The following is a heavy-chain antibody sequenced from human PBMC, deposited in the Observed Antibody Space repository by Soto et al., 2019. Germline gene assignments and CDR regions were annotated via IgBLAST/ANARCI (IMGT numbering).Heavy chain of an antibody. V-gene: IGHV1-58*01. CDR1: GFTFTSSA. D-gene: IGHD4-17*01. CDR2: IVVGSGNT. Sequence: SVKVSCKASGFTFTSSAVQWVRQARGQRLEWIGWIVVGSGNTNYAQKFQERVTITRDMSTSTAYMELSSLRSEDTAVYYCAASLTVTTYGMDDWGQGTSATVSS. CDR3: AASLTVTTYGMDD. J-gene: IGHJ6*02.